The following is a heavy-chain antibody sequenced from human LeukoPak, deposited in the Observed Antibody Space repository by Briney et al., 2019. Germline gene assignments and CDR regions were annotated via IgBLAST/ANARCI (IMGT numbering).Heavy chain of an antibody. Sequence: TGGSLRLSCAASGFTFSSYGMHWVRQAPGKGLEWVAVISYDGSNKYYADSVKGRFTISRDNSKNTLYLQMNSLRPEDTAVYYCARGARKGDDYGGFFDYWGQGTLVTVSS. J-gene: IGHJ4*02. CDR2: ISYDGSNK. CDR3: ARGARKGDDYGGFFDY. CDR1: GFTFSSYG. V-gene: IGHV3-30*03. D-gene: IGHD4-23*01.